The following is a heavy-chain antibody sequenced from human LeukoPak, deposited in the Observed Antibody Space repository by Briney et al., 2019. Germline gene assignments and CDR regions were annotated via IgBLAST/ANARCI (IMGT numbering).Heavy chain of an antibody. Sequence: GASLRPSCAASGFTFSSYGMHWVRQAPGKGLEWVAVISYDGSNKYYADSVKGRFTISNDNSKNTLYLQMNSLRAEDTAVYYCARRTFPNDAFDIWGQGTMVTVSS. CDR1: GFTFSSYG. J-gene: IGHJ3*02. CDR2: ISYDGSNK. V-gene: IGHV3-30*03. CDR3: ARRTFPNDAFDI. D-gene: IGHD1-7*01.